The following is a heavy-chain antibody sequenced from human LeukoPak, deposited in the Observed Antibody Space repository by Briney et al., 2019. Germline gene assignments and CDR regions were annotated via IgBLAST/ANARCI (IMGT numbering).Heavy chain of an antibody. Sequence: GGSVTLSCPASGFTFRSYSMNWVRQAPAKGLEWASYISSSSSYIYYTDSVKARFTISRGNAKNSLYLQMNTLRAEDTAIYYCARGERYGPLDYWGQGTLVTVSS. D-gene: IGHD5-18*01. J-gene: IGHJ4*02. CDR1: GFTFRSYS. V-gene: IGHV3-21*05. CDR3: ARGERYGPLDY. CDR2: ISSSSSYI.